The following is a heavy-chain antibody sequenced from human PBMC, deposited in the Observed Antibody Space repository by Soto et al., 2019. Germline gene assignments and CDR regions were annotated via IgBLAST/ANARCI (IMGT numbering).Heavy chain of an antibody. J-gene: IGHJ4*02. CDR1: GFAISRGYY. Sequence: SETLSLTCNVSGFAISRGYYWSWVRQPPGKGLEWIGSIYPSVSSYHNPSLESRLTLSIDTSKNQFSLKLASVTAADTALYYCAREKVGTTFFDNWGQGTQVT. CDR3: AREKVGTTFFDN. V-gene: IGHV4-38-2*02. CDR2: IYPSVSS. D-gene: IGHD1-1*01.